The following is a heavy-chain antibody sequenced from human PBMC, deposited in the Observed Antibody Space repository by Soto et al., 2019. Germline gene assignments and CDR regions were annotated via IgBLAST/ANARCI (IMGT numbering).Heavy chain of an antibody. D-gene: IGHD4-17*01. J-gene: IGHJ5*02. Sequence: PVGSLRLSCAASGFTFSSYAMSWVRQAPGKGLEWVSAISGSGGSTYYADSVKGRFTISRDNSKNTLYLQMNSLRAEDTAVYYCAKDDCGDFGGWFDPWGQGTLVTVSS. CDR2: ISGSGGST. V-gene: IGHV3-23*01. CDR1: GFTFSSYA. CDR3: AKDDCGDFGGWFDP.